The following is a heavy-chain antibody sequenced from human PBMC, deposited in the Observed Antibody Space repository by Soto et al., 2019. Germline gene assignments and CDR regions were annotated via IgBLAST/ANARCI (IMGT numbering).Heavy chain of an antibody. J-gene: IGHJ6*02. CDR1: GFTFSSYW. Sequence: EVQLVESGGGLVQPGWSLRLSCAASGFTFSSYWMSWVRQAPGKGMEWVANIKTDGSEKYYMDSVRGRFTTSRDNARNFLFLQMNSLTGSDTAVYYCTRDGSPFAFDVWVLGTSVTVSS. CDR2: IKTDGSEK. CDR3: TRDGSPFAFDV. V-gene: IGHV3-7*03. D-gene: IGHD3-10*01.